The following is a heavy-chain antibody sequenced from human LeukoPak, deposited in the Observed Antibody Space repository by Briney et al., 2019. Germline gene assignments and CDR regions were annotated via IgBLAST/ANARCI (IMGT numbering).Heavy chain of an antibody. CDR1: GFTVSSNY. D-gene: IGHD2-8*01. V-gene: IGHV3-53*01. J-gene: IGHJ4*02. CDR2: IYSGGST. Sequence: PGGSLRLSCAASGFTVSSNYMSWVRQAPGKGLEWVSIIYSGGSTFYADSVKGRFTISRDNSKNTLYLQMNSLRAEDTAVYYCAKDTVRAYYFDYWGQGTLVTVSS. CDR3: AKDTVRAYYFDY.